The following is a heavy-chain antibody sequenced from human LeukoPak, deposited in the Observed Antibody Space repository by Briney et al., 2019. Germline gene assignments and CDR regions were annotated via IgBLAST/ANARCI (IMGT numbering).Heavy chain of an antibody. Sequence: SGPTLVKPTQTLTLTCTFSGFSLSTSGVGVGWIRQPPGEALEWLAVIYWNDDKRYNPTPKSSLTITKDTSKSQVVLTMTNMDPVDTGTYYCAHGAVGPTSGFWFFDLWGRGTLVTVSS. J-gene: IGHJ2*01. D-gene: IGHD1-26*01. CDR2: IYWNDDK. CDR3: AHGAVGPTSGFWFFDL. V-gene: IGHV2-5*01. CDR1: GFSLSTSGVG.